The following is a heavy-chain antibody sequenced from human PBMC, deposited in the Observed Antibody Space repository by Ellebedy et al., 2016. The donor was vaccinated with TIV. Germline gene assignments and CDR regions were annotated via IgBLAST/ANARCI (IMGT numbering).Heavy chain of an antibody. D-gene: IGHD3-10*01. CDR1: GFTFSSYT. J-gene: IGHJ4*02. CDR3: ARRSGTSYD. CDR2: ISGSGTYI. V-gene: IGHV3-21*01. Sequence: GGSLRLSCAASGFTFSSYTMTWIRQAPGKGLDWVSSISGSGTYIYYADSVKGRFTISRDNAKNSLYLQMNSLGAEDTAVYYCARRSGTSYDWGQGMLVTVSS.